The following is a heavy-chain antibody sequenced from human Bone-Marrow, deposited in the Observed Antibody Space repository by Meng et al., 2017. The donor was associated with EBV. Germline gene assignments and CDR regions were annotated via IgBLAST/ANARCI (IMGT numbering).Heavy chain of an antibody. CDR1: GDTFRWYA. CDR3: ASESGRGFTPDY. V-gene: IGHV1-69*01. CDR2: LIPMSDAP. Sequence: QVLLVKSGAEWKNTGSWVKVSSRTSGDTFRWYAISWLRQDPGQVLEWMGVLIPMSDAPHYAQKFQGRVTITADESTSTHYMDLSGLRSEDTAVYYCASESGRGFTPDYWGQGTLVTVSS. D-gene: IGHD3-10*01. J-gene: IGHJ4*02.